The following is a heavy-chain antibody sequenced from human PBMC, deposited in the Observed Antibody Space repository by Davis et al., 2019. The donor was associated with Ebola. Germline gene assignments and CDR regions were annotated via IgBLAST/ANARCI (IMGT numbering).Heavy chain of an antibody. J-gene: IGHJ6*02. Sequence: PGGSLRLSCAASGFTVSSNYMTWVRQAPGKGLEWVSLIHSGGKTYYADSVRGRFTISRDNSTNTVSLQMNSLRVEDTAVYYCARGTPVGNFYYNYIMDVWGQGTTVSVSS. D-gene: IGHD6-13*01. CDR3: ARGTPVGNFYYNYIMDV. CDR1: GFTVSSNY. CDR2: IHSGGKT. V-gene: IGHV3-66*01.